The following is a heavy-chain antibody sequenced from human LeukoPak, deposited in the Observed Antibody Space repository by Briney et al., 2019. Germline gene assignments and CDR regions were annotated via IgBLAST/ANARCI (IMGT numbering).Heavy chain of an antibody. CDR1: GFTFSTYG. CDR2: IGSDGINT. Sequence: PGGSLRLSCAASGFTFSTYGMSWVRQAPGKGLEWVSAIGSDGINTAYADSVKGRFIISRDNSKNTLYLQLGSLRAEDTAVYFCAKGLATGSQYLDYWGQGTLVTVSS. CDR3: AKGLATGSQYLDY. V-gene: IGHV3-23*01. D-gene: IGHD2-2*01. J-gene: IGHJ4*02.